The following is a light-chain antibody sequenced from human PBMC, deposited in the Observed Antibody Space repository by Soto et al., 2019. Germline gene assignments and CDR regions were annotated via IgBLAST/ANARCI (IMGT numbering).Light chain of an antibody. Sequence: DVVMTQSPLYLPVTPGESASISCRSSQSLLQSNGYNYVDWYQQKPGQSPQLLIYLGSLRAVGVPDRFSGSGSGTDFTLTISRMEAEDVGFYYCMQAPQTPLYTFGQGTKVDIK. V-gene: IGKV2-28*01. CDR3: MQAPQTPLYT. CDR2: LGS. CDR1: QSLLQSNGYNY. J-gene: IGKJ2*01.